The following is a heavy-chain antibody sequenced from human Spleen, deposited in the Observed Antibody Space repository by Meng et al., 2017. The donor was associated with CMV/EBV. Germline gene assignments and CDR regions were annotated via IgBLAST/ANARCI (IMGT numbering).Heavy chain of an antibody. CDR2: ISYDGSNK. J-gene: IGHJ4*02. Sequence: GESLKISCAASGFTFSSYAMHWVRQAPGKGLEWVAVISYDGSNKYYADSVKGRFTISRDNSKNTLYLQMNSLRAGDTAVYYCARGDGPNWGIDYWGQGTLVTVSS. D-gene: IGHD7-27*01. CDR1: GFTFSSYA. CDR3: ARGDGPNWGIDY. V-gene: IGHV3-30-3*01.